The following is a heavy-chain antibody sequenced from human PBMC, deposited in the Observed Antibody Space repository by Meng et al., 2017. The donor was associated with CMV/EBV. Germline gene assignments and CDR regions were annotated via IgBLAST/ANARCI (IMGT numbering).Heavy chain of an antibody. Sequence: SGYTFTGYYMHWVRQAPGQGLEWMGWINPNSGGTNYAQKFQGRVTMTRGTSISTAYMELSRLRSDDTAVYYCARVPESGFLEWLLAYWGQGTLVTVSS. V-gene: IGHV1-2*02. CDR2: INPNSGGT. CDR1: GYTFTGYY. D-gene: IGHD3-3*01. CDR3: ARVPESGFLEWLLAY. J-gene: IGHJ4*02.